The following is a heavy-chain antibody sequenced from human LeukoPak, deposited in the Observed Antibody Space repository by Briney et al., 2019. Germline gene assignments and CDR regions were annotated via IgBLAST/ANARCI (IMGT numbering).Heavy chain of an antibody. D-gene: IGHD2-2*01. CDR1: GGSISSSSYY. CDR3: ARLLYCSSTSCYYFDY. V-gene: IGHV4-39*01. Sequence: SETLSLTCTVSGGSISSSSYYWGWIRQPPGKGLEWIGSIYYSGSTYYNPSLKSRVTISVDTSKNQFSLKLSSVTAADTAVYYCARLLYCSSTSCYYFDYWGQGTLVTVSS. J-gene: IGHJ4*02. CDR2: IYYSGST.